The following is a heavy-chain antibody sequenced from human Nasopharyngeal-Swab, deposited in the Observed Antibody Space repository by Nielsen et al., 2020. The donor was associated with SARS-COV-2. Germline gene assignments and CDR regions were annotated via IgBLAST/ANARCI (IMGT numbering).Heavy chain of an antibody. J-gene: IGHJ4*02. V-gene: IGHV4-61*01. CDR2: FSYTGIT. CDR3: AREVVGGLVDS. Sequence: SETLSLTCTVSGGSISSGSIRSYYWSWIRQPPGKGLERIGCFSYTGITNYNPHLKSRVTISVTMSKNQFTLKLSSVAAADTAVYYCAREVVGGLVDSWGQGTLVTVSS. CDR1: GGSISSGSIRSYY. D-gene: IGHD1-26*01.